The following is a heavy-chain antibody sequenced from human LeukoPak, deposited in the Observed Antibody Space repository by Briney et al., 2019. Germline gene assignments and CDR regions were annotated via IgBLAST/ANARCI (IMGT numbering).Heavy chain of an antibody. V-gene: IGHV1-18*01. D-gene: IGHD3-22*01. CDR3: ARGHYYYDSSGLIEGDY. J-gene: IGHJ4*02. CDR2: ISAYNGNT. CDR1: GYTFTSYG. Sequence: GASVKVSCKASGYTFTSYGISWVRQAPGQGLEWMGWISAYNGNTNYAQKFQGRVTMTTDTSTSTAYMELRSLRSDDTAVYYCARGHYYYDSSGLIEGDYWGQGTLVTVSS.